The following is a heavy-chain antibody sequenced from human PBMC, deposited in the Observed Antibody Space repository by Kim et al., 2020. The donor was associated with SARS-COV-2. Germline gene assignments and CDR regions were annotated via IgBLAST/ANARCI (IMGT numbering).Heavy chain of an antibody. CDR3: AKYRHSVADRSYYGLWDY. V-gene: IGHV3-23*01. J-gene: IGHJ4*02. CDR2: ISGSGGST. D-gene: IGHD3-10*01. CDR1: GFTFSSYA. Sequence: GGSLRLSCAASGFTFSSYAMSWVRQAPGKGLEWVSAISGSGGSTYYADSVKGRFTISRDNSKNTLYLQMNSLRAEDTAVYYCAKYRHSVADRSYYGLWDYWGQGTLVTVSS.